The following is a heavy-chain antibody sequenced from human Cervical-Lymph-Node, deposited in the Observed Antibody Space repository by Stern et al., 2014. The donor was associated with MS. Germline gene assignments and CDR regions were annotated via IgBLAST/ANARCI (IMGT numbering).Heavy chain of an antibody. CDR2: IRSKAYGEPT. Sequence: EVQLVESGGGLVQPGRSLRLSCTASGFTFGDYAMSWFRQAPGKGLEWLGFIRSKAYGEPTQYAASVKDRFAISRDDSRSVAYLLMNSLKTEDTAIYYCSKYSGRLEHNSWGQGTLVTVSS. D-gene: IGHD1-26*01. V-gene: IGHV3-49*03. CDR1: GFTFGDYA. CDR3: SKYSGRLEHNS. J-gene: IGHJ4*02.